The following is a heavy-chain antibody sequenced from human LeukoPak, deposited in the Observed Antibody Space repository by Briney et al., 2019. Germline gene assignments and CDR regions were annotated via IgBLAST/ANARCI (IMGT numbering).Heavy chain of an antibody. CDR2: IYYSGST. V-gene: IGHV4-59*08. Sequence: SETLSLTCSVSGGSISSYYWSWIRQPPGKGLEWVGYIYYSGSTNYNPSLKSRVTISVDTSKNQFSLKLSSVTAADTAVYYCARGGDSGYDYLDYWGQGILVTVTS. CDR1: GGSISSYY. D-gene: IGHD5-12*01. CDR3: ARGGDSGYDYLDY. J-gene: IGHJ4*02.